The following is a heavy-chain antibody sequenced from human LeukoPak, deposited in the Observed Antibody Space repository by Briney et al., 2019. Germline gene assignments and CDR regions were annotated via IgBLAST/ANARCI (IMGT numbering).Heavy chain of an antibody. Sequence: ASVKVSCKASGYTFTSYDINWVRQATGQGLEWMGWMNPNSGNTGYAQKFQGRVTMTRNTSISTAYMELSSLRSEDTAVYYCARDLITIFGVVTTVPTGMDVWGQGTTVTVSS. CDR3: ARDLITIFGVVTTVPTGMDV. D-gene: IGHD3-3*01. J-gene: IGHJ6*02. CDR2: MNPNSGNT. CDR1: GYTFTSYD. V-gene: IGHV1-8*01.